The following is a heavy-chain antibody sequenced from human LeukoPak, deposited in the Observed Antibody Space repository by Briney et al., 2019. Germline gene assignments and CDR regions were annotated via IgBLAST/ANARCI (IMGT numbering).Heavy chain of an antibody. CDR1: GFTFSSYW. V-gene: IGHV3-7*03. Sequence: GGSLRLSCAASGFTFSSYWMSWVRQAPGKGLEWVANIKHGGTEKYYVDSVKGRFTISRDNAKNSLYLQMNSLRAEDTAVYYCAKDSTADPPDAFDIWGQGTMVTVSS. CDR3: AKDSTADPPDAFDI. J-gene: IGHJ3*02. CDR2: IKHGGTEK.